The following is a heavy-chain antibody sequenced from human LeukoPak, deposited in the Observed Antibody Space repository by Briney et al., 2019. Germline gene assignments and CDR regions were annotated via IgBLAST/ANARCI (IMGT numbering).Heavy chain of an antibody. V-gene: IGHV3-23*01. Sequence: PGGSLRLSCAASGFTFNRYGMSWVRQAPGKGLEWVSAISGSTGRTYHADSVKGRFTISRDNSKNTLYLQMNNLRAEDTAVYYCAPRVVGSAPFDYWGQGTLVTVSS. CDR1: GFTFNRYG. CDR3: APRVVGSAPFDY. CDR2: ISGSTGRT. J-gene: IGHJ4*02. D-gene: IGHD2-15*01.